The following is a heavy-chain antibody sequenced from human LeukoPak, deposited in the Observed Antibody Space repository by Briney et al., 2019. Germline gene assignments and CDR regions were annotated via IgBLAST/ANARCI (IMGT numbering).Heavy chain of an antibody. CDR1: GFTFSSYG. CDR2: ISYDGSNK. D-gene: IGHD3-10*01. V-gene: IGHV3-30*18. CDR3: AKDRGMGY. Sequence: PGGSLRLSCAASGFTFSSYGMHWVRRAPGKGLEWVAVISYDGSNKYYADSVKGRFTISRDNSKNTLYLQMNSLRAEDTAVYYCAKDRGMGYWGQGTLVTVSS. J-gene: IGHJ4*02.